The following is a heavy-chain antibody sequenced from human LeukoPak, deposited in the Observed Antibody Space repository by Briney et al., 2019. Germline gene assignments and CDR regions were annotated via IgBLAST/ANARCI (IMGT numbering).Heavy chain of an antibody. D-gene: IGHD2-15*01. CDR2: ISGSGGST. J-gene: IGHJ4*02. Sequence: PGGSLRLSCAASGFTFSSFAMSWVRQAPGKGLEWVSGISGSGGSTYYADSVKGRFTISRDNSKNTLNLQMNSLRAEDAALYYCARAGYCSGGNCYSSYYDYWGQGTLVTVSS. CDR1: GFTFSSFA. CDR3: ARAGYCSGGNCYSSYYDY. V-gene: IGHV3-23*01.